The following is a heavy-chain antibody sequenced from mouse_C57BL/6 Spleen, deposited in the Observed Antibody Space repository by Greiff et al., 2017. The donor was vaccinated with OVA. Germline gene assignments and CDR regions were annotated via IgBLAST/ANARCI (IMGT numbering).Heavy chain of an antibody. CDR1: GYAFTNYL. Sequence: VKLQESGAELVRPGTSVKVSCKASGYAFTNYLIEWVKQRPGQGLEWIGVINPGSGGTNYNEKFKGKATLTADKSSSTAYRQRSSLTSEDSAVYFCARGGYDAMDYWGQGTSVTVSS. D-gene: IGHD1-1*02. J-gene: IGHJ4*01. V-gene: IGHV1-54*01. CDR3: ARGGYDAMDY. CDR2: INPGSGGT.